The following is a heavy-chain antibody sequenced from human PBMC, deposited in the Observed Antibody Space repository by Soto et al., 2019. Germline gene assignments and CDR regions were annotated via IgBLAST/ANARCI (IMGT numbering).Heavy chain of an antibody. Sequence: QVQLQQWGAGLLKPSETLSLTCAVYGGSFSGYYWSWIRQPPGKGLEWIGEINHSGSTNYNPSLKSRVTISVDTSKNQFSLKLSSVTAADTAVYYCARGHAPLDRSGDYWGQGTLVTVSS. V-gene: IGHV4-34*01. J-gene: IGHJ4*02. CDR2: INHSGST. CDR3: ARGHAPLDRSGDY. CDR1: GGSFSGYY. D-gene: IGHD2-2*03.